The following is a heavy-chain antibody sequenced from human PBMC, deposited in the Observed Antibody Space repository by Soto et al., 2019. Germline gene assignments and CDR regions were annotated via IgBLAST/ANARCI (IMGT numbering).Heavy chain of an antibody. CDR2: IYHSGST. Sequence: SETLSLTCAVSGGSISSSNWWSWVRQPPGKGLEWIGEIYHSGSTNYNPSLKSRVTISVDKSKNQFSLKLSSVTAADTAVYYCARAYCGGSCSSYMYWFDPRGQGTLVTVSS. D-gene: IGHD2-15*01. CDR1: GGSISSSNW. J-gene: IGHJ5*02. V-gene: IGHV4-4*02. CDR3: ARAYCGGSCSSYMYWFDP.